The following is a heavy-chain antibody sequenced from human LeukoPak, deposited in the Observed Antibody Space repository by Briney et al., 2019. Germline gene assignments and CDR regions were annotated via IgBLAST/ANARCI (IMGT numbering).Heavy chain of an antibody. CDR3: AREGGSGSYGIDY. CDR2: INHSGST. D-gene: IGHD3-10*01. V-gene: IGHV4-34*01. J-gene: IGHJ4*02. Sequence: SETLSLTCAVYGGSFSGYYWSWIRQPPGKGLEWIGEINHSGSTNYNPSLKSRVTISVDTSKNQFSLKLSSVTAADTAVYYCAREGGSGSYGIDYWGQGTLVTVSS. CDR1: GGSFSGYY.